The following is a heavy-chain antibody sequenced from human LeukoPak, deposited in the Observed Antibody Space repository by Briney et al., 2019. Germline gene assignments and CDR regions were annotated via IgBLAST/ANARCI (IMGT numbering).Heavy chain of an antibody. D-gene: IGHD3-22*01. J-gene: IGHJ5*02. CDR3: AKGYYDSRGSAYARDWFDP. CDR2: IFHSGST. CDR1: GYSISSVYY. Sequence: SETLSLTCTVSGYSISSVYYWGWIRQPPGKGLEWIANIFHSGSTYYNPSLKSRVTISIDTSKNQFSLKLSSVTAADTAVYYCAKGYYDSRGSAYARDWFDPWGQGTLVTVSS. V-gene: IGHV4-38-2*02.